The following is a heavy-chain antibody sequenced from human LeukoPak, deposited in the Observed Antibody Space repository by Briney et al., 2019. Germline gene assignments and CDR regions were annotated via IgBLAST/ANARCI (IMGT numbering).Heavy chain of an antibody. CDR1: GFTFSHYW. Sequence: TGGSLRLSCAASGFTFSHYWMHWVRQAPGKGLVWVSRINSDGSSRDYADSVKGRFTISRDNAKNTLYLQMKSLRAEDTAVYYCARSHRGAYYYYGMDVWGQGTTVTVSS. V-gene: IGHV3-74*01. D-gene: IGHD3-16*01. CDR3: ARSHRGAYYYYGMDV. CDR2: INSDGSSR. J-gene: IGHJ6*02.